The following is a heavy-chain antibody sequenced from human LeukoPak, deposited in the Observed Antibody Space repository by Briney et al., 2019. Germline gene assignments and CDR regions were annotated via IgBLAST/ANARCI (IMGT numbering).Heavy chain of an antibody. V-gene: IGHV4-34*01. D-gene: IGHD5-18*01. Sequence: PSETLSLTCAVYGGSFSGYYWSWIRQPPGKGLEWIGEINHSGSTNYNPSLKSRVTISVDTSKNQFSLELSSVTAADTAVYYCATNGYSYGFTYYYYYMDVWGKGTTVTVSS. CDR3: ATNGYSYGFTYYYYYMDV. CDR2: INHSGST. CDR1: GGSFSGYY. J-gene: IGHJ6*03.